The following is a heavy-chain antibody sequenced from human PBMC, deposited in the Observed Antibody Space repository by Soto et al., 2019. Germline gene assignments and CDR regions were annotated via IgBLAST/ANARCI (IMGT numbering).Heavy chain of an antibody. CDR3: AKDGYYYGSGSYLLPFDP. D-gene: IGHD3-10*01. Sequence: EVQLLESGGGLVQPGGSLRLSCAASGFTFSSYAMSWVRQAPGKGLEWVSAISGSGGSTYYADSVKGRFTISRDNSKNTLYLQMNGLRAEDTAVYYCAKDGYYYGSGSYLLPFDPWGQGTLVTVSS. J-gene: IGHJ5*02. CDR2: ISGSGGST. CDR1: GFTFSSYA. V-gene: IGHV3-23*01.